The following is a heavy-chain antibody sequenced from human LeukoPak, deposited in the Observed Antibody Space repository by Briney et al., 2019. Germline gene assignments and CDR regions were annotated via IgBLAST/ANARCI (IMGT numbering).Heavy chain of an antibody. CDR2: LYYSGNT. V-gene: IGHV4-59*01. D-gene: IGHD5-24*01. CDR3: ARVYGYNFYYFDY. Sequence: SETLSLTCTVSGGSIISYYWSWIRQPPGKGLEWIAYLYYSGNTNYNPSLKSRATISVDTSKNQFSLKLTSVTAADAAVYYCARVYGYNFYYFDYWGQGILVTVSS. CDR1: GGSIISYY. J-gene: IGHJ4*02.